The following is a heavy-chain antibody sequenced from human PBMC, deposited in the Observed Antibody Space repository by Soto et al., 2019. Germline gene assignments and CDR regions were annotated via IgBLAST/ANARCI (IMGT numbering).Heavy chain of an antibody. J-gene: IGHJ2*01. Sequence: QVQLVQSGAEVKKPGSSVTVSCKASGGTFSSYTISWVRQAPGQGLEWMGGIIPIFGTANYAQKFQGRVTXPXGXSXXTAYRELSSLRSEDTAVYYCARGSHRWLQLGYFDLWGRGTLVTVSS. CDR3: ARGSHRWLQLGYFDL. V-gene: IGHV1-69*05. D-gene: IGHD5-12*01. CDR2: IIPIFGTA. CDR1: GGTFSSYT.